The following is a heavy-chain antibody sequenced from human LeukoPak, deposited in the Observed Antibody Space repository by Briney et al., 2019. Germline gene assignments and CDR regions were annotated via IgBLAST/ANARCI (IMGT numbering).Heavy chain of an antibody. D-gene: IGHD1-26*01. Sequence: GGSLRLSCAASGFTFSSYETNWVRQAPGRGLEWVSVIYSGGNTFYADSVKGRFTISRHNSENTLYLQMNSLSADDTAVYYCVKLMGSGWFDPWGQGTLVTVFS. CDR2: IYSGGNT. CDR3: VKLMGSGWFDP. CDR1: GFTFSSYE. J-gene: IGHJ5*02. V-gene: IGHV3-53*04.